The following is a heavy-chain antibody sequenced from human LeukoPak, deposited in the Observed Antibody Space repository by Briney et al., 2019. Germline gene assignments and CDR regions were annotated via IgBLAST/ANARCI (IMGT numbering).Heavy chain of an antibody. CDR3: ARVWGDFGGWFDP. V-gene: IGHV3-48*01. D-gene: IGHD2-21*02. CDR1: GFTLNNYN. CDR2: ISSSRSPI. J-gene: IGHJ5*02. Sequence: PGGSLRLSCAASGFTLNNYNMNWVRQAPGKGLEWVSYISSSRSPIYYADSVKGRFTISRDDVKNSLFLQMNSLRAEDTAVYYCARVWGDFGGWFDPWGQGTLVTVSS.